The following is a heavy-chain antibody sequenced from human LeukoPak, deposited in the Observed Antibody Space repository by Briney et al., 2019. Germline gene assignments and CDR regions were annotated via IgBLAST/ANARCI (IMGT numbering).Heavy chain of an antibody. CDR2: INPSGGSA. V-gene: IGHV1-46*01. Sequence: ASVKVSCKASGYTFTSYYIHWVRQTPGQGLQWMGIINPSGGSASYAQKFQGRVTMTRDMSTSTVYIELSSLKSEDTAVYYCAGEWGPMGAHDYWGQGTLVTVSS. CDR1: GYTFTSYY. J-gene: IGHJ4*02. D-gene: IGHD3-10*01. CDR3: AGEWGPMGAHDY.